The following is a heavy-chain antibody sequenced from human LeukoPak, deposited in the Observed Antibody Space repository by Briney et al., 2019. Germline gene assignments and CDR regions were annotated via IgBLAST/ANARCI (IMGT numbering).Heavy chain of an antibody. J-gene: IGHJ4*02. Sequence: PSETLSLTCTVSGGSISSYYWSWIRQPPGKGLEWIGYIYYSGSTNYNPSLKSRVTISVDTSKNQFSLKLSSVTAADAAVYYCARDRYYYASSGYSQLFDYWGRGTLVTVSS. V-gene: IGHV4-59*12. CDR3: ARDRYYYASSGYSQLFDY. CDR2: IYYSGST. D-gene: IGHD3-22*01. CDR1: GGSISSYY.